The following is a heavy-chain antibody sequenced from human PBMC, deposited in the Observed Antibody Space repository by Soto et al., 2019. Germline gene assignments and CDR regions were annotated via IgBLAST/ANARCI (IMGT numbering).Heavy chain of an antibody. J-gene: IGHJ5*01. CDR2: MSPKTANT. Sequence: ASVQVSCMASGYTLTSSDINWVLQTAGQGLEWMGWMSPKTANTGYAQKFQGRVTMTRSTSISTAYMELSSLTSEDTAVYYCTGGPPNWGFDSWGQGTPVTVSS. CDR1: GYTLTSSD. D-gene: IGHD7-27*01. CDR3: TGGPPNWGFDS. V-gene: IGHV1-8*01.